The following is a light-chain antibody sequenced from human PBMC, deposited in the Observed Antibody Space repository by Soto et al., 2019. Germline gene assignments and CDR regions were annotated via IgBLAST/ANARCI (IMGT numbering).Light chain of an antibody. Sequence: QSALTQPPSASGSPGQSVTISCTGANSDVGSYNYVSWYQQHPGKAPKVIIYEVTKRPSGVPDRFSGSKSGNTASLTVSGLQAEDEADYYCSSYAGSNTRYLFGSGTQLTVL. V-gene: IGLV2-8*01. CDR2: EVT. CDR1: NSDVGSYNY. CDR3: SSYAGSNTRYL. J-gene: IGLJ7*01.